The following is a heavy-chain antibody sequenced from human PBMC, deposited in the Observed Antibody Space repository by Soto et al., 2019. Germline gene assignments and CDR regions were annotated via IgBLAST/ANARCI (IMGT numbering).Heavy chain of an antibody. CDR1: GFTFRSYA. CDR3: ARVRPYFYDSSGYQTFYGMDV. D-gene: IGHD3-22*01. V-gene: IGHV3-64*01. J-gene: IGHJ6*02. CDR2: ISSNGDST. Sequence: GGSLRLSCAASGFTFRSYAMYWVRQAPGKGLEYVSAISSNGDSTNYANSVKGRFTISRDKSKNTLYLQMGSLRAEDMAVYYCARVRPYFYDSSGYQTFYGMDVWGQGTTVTVSS.